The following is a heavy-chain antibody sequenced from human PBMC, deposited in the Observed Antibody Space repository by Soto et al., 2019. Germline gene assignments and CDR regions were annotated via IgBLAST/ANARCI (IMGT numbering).Heavy chain of an antibody. CDR3: AREGGTTAFDY. CDR1: GYTFSSYY. D-gene: IGHD1-7*01. V-gene: IGHV1-46*01. J-gene: IGHJ4*02. Sequence: ASVKVSCKASGYTFSSYYMNWVRQAPGQGLEWLGIINPSGGYTTYAQRFLGRVTMTSDTSTSTVHMELGSLGSEDTAVYYCAREGGTTAFDYWGQGTLVTVSS. CDR2: INPSGGYT.